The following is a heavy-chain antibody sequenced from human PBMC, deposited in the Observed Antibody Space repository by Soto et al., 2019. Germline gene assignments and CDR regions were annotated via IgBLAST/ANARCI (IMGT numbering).Heavy chain of an antibody. CDR2: IYYSGST. CDR3: ARVPYSSSWPDY. V-gene: IGHV4-59*01. CDR1: GGSISSYY. Sequence: SETLSLTCTVSGGSISSYYWSWIRQPPGKGLEWIGYIYYSGSTNYNPSLKSRVTISVDTSKNQFSLKLSSVTAADTAVYYCARVPYSSSWPDYWGQGTLVTVSS. D-gene: IGHD6-13*01. J-gene: IGHJ4*02.